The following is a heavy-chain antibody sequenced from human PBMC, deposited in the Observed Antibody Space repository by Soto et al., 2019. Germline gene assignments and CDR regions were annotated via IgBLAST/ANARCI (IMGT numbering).Heavy chain of an antibody. CDR1: GYTFTSYY. D-gene: IGHD6-13*01. J-gene: IGHJ4*02. CDR3: ARERSGTYSSSWSLYFDY. Sequence: ASVKVSCKASGYTFTSYYMHWVRQAPGQGLEWMGIINPSGGSASYAQKFQGRVTITADESTSTAYMELSSLRSEDTAVYYCARERSGTYSSSWSLYFDYWGQGTLVTVSS. V-gene: IGHV1-46*01. CDR2: INPSGGSA.